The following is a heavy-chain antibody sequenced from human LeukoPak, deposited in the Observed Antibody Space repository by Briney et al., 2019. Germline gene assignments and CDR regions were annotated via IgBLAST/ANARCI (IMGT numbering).Heavy chain of an antibody. V-gene: IGHV3-15*01. CDR3: TTDLEHYDYVWGSYRSYYFDY. Sequence: GGSLRLSCAASGFTFSNAWMSWVRQAPGKGLEWVGRIKSKTDGGTTDYAAPVKGRFTISRDDSKNTLYLQMNSLKTEDTAVYCCTTDLEHYDYVWGSYRSYYFDYWGQGTLVTVSS. CDR1: GFTFSNAW. D-gene: IGHD3-16*02. CDR2: IKSKTDGGTT. J-gene: IGHJ4*02.